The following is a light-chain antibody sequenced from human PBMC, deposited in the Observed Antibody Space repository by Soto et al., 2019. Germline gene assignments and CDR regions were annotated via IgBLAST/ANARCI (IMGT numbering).Light chain of an antibody. CDR2: GAS. CDR3: QQSYDHPLT. V-gene: IGKV1-39*01. J-gene: IGKJ5*01. Sequence: DIQVTQSPSSLSASVGDRVSITCRASQTIRSNVNWFQQKPGEGPKILIYGASTLQSGVPSRFRGSGTGTDFTLTISNVQPEDFATYYCQQSYDHPLTFGQGTRLEI. CDR1: QTIRSN.